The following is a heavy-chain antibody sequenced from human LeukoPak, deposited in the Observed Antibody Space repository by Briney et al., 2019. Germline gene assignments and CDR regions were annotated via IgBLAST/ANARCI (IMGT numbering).Heavy chain of an antibody. J-gene: IGHJ4*02. V-gene: IGHV3-48*03. D-gene: IGHD1-1*01. CDR1: GFTFSSYE. CDR3: ARVTKRSFDY. CDR2: ISSSGSTI. Sequence: GGSLRLSCAASGFTFSSYEMNWVRQAPGKGLEWVSYISSSGSTIYYADSVKGRFTISRDNAKNSLYLQMNSLRAEDTAVYYCARVTKRSFDYWGQGTLVTVSS.